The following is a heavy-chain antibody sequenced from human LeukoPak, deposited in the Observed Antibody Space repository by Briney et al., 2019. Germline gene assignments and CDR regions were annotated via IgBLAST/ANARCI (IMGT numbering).Heavy chain of an antibody. CDR2: ISAGADTA. CDR1: GFTFSSYA. CDR3: ASADYYDSRIDY. Sequence: GGSLRLSCAASGFTFSSYAMTWVRQAPGKGLEWVSAISAGADTAYYADSVKGRFTISRDNSKNTLYLQMNSLRAEDTAVYYCASADYYDSRIDYWGQGTLVTVSS. J-gene: IGHJ4*02. V-gene: IGHV3-23*01. D-gene: IGHD3-22*01.